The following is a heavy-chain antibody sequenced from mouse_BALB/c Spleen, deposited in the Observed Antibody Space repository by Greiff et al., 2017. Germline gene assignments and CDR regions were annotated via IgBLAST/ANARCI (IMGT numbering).Heavy chain of an antibody. V-gene: IGHV14-4*02. J-gene: IGHJ3*01. Sequence: VQLQQSGAELVRPGALVKLSCKASGFNIKDYYMHWVKQRPEQGLEWIGWIDPENGDTEYAPKFQGKATMTADTSSNTAYLQLSSLTSEDTAVYYCNAALLRAWFAYWGQGTLVTVSA. CDR3: NAALLRAWFAY. CDR1: GFNIKDYY. D-gene: IGHD1-2*01. CDR2: IDPENGDT.